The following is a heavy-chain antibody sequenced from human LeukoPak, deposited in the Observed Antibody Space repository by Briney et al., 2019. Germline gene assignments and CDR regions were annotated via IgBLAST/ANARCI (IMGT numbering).Heavy chain of an antibody. D-gene: IGHD5-12*01. Sequence: SSETLSLTCTVSGGSITSSGFYWGWIRQPPGKGLEWIGNIYYGGSAYYNPSLKSRVTISVDTSKNQFSLKLSSVTAADTAVYYCARGTDMTPISGYYSFVYWGQGTLVSVSS. J-gene: IGHJ4*02. CDR1: GGSITSSGFY. V-gene: IGHV4-39*07. CDR3: ARGTDMTPISGYYSFVY. CDR2: IYYGGSA.